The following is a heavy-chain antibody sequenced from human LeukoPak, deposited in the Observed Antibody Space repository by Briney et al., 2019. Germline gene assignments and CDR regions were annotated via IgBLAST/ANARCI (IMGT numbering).Heavy chain of an antibody. V-gene: IGHV3-30-3*01. CDR3: ARDNDPDYSSSPGWFDS. Sequence: GGSLRLSCAASGFTFSSYAMHWVRRAPGKGLEWVAVISSDGGNKFYADSVKGRFTVSRDNSKNTLYLQMNSLRVEDTAVYYCARDNDPDYSSSPGWFDSWGQGTLVTVSS. D-gene: IGHD6-6*01. CDR1: GFTFSSYA. J-gene: IGHJ5*01. CDR2: ISSDGGNK.